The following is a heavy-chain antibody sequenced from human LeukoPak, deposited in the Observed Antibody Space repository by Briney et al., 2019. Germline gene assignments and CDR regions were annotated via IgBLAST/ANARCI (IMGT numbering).Heavy chain of an antibody. CDR2: ISSSSSTI. D-gene: IGHD3-16*01. CDR1: GFTFSSYE. CDR3: ARDTHMITFGGVHDAFDI. V-gene: IGHV3-48*01. J-gene: IGHJ3*02. Sequence: GGSLRLSCAASGFTFSSYEMNWVRQAPGKGLEWVSYISSSSSTIYYADSVKGRFTISRDNAKNSLYLQMNSLRAEDTAVYYCARDTHMITFGGVHDAFDIWGQGTMVTVSS.